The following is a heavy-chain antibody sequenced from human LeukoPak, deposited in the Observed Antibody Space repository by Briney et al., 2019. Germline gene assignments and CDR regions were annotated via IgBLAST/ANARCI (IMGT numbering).Heavy chain of an antibody. V-gene: IGHV1-2*02. CDR3: ARDGETYYYDSSGYSILDY. D-gene: IGHD3-22*01. J-gene: IGHJ4*02. CDR2: INPNSGGT. Sequence: LGASVKVSCKASGYTFTSYYMHWVRQAPGQGLEWMGWINPNSGGTNYAQKFQGRVTMTRDTSISTAYMELSRLRSDDTAVYYCARDGETYYYDSSGYSILDYWGQGTLVTVSS. CDR1: GYTFTSYY.